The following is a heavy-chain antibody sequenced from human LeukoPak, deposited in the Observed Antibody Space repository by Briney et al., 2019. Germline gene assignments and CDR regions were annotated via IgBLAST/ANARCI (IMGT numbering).Heavy chain of an antibody. Sequence: ASVKVSCKASGYTFTSYGISWVRQAPGQGLEWMGWISAYNGNTNYAQKLQGRVTMTTDTSTSTAYMELRSLRSDDTAVYYCARERFAGDYCSGGSCYEEGEDYWGQGTLATVSS. CDR3: ARERFAGDYCSGGSCYEEGEDY. D-gene: IGHD2-15*01. CDR1: GYTFTSYG. V-gene: IGHV1-18*01. CDR2: ISAYNGNT. J-gene: IGHJ4*02.